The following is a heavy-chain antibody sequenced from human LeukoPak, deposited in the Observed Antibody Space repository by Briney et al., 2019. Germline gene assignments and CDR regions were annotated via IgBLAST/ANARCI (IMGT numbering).Heavy chain of an antibody. V-gene: IGHV3-21*01. Sequence: KTGGSLRLSCAASGFTFSSYSMNWVRQAPRKGLEWVSSISSSSSYIYYADSVKGRFTISRDNAKNSLYLQMNSLRAEDTAVYYCALTNYGGNSPFGDYWGQGTLVTVSS. CDR2: ISSSSSYI. CDR3: ALTNYGGNSPFGDY. CDR1: GFTFSSYS. J-gene: IGHJ4*02. D-gene: IGHD4-23*01.